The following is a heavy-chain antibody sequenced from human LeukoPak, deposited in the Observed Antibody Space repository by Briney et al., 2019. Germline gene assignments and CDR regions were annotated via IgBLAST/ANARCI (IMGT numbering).Heavy chain of an antibody. Sequence: GGSLRLSCAAPGFTFSSYAMSWVRQAPGKGLEWVSAISGSGGSTYYADSVKGRFTISRDNSKNTLYLQMNSLRAEDTAVYYCAKTISDLNYYDSSGYYYYFDYWGQGTLVTVSS. J-gene: IGHJ4*02. D-gene: IGHD3-22*01. V-gene: IGHV3-23*01. CDR3: AKTISDLNYYDSSGYYYYFDY. CDR1: GFTFSSYA. CDR2: ISGSGGST.